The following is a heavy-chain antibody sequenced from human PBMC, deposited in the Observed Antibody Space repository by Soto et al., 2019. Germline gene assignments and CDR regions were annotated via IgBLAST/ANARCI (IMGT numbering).Heavy chain of an antibody. CDR1: GFTFSSYA. J-gene: IGHJ4*02. CDR2: ISYDGSNK. V-gene: IGHV3-30-3*01. D-gene: IGHD6-13*01. CDR3: ARDPTPIAAAGAFDY. Sequence: GGSLRLSCAASGFTFSSYAMHWVRQAPGKGLEWVAVISYDGSNKYYADSVKGRFTISRDNSKNTLYLQMNSLRAEDTAVYYCARDPTPIAAAGAFDYWGQGTLVTVSS.